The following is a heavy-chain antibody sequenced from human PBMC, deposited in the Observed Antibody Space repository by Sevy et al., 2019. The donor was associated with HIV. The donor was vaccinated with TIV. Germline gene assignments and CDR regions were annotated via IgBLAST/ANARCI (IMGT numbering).Heavy chain of an antibody. CDR2: INPISGGT. J-gene: IGHJ6*02. CDR3: ARAPTDFWTGGMAV. V-gene: IGHV1-2*06. D-gene: IGHD3-3*01. Sequence: ASVKVSCKTSGYAFTGYWIHWVRQAPGQGLEWMGRINPISGGTDDSQKFQGRVTMTRDTSISTAYMDVSRLTSDDTAVYYCARAPTDFWTGGMAVWGQGTVVTVSS. CDR1: GYAFTGYW.